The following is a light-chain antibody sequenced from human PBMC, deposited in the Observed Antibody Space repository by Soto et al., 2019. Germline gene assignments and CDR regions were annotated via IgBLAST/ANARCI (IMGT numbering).Light chain of an antibody. V-gene: IGKV3-20*01. Sequence: VLPQAPDTMSLSPGDRATLSCRASQSVRSTFLAWYQQKPGQAPRRLIYGASNRAAGIPERFSGSASGTEFTLTISRLEPADSAVYYCQQYHDSPMNTFGQGTKLQIK. J-gene: IGKJ2*01. CDR1: QSVRSTF. CDR2: GAS. CDR3: QQYHDSPMNT.